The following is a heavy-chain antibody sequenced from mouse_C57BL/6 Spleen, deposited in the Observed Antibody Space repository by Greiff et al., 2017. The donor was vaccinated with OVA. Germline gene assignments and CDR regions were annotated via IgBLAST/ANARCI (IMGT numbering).Heavy chain of an antibody. CDR2: IDPETGGT. D-gene: IGHD1-1*01. CDR3: TRCYYYGSRFDY. J-gene: IGHJ2*01. V-gene: IGHV1-15*01. CDR1: GYTFTDYE. Sequence: LVESGAELVRPGASVTLSCKASGYTFTDYEMHWVKQTPVHGLEWIGAIDPETGGTAYNQKFKGKAILTADKSSSTAYMELRSLTSEDSAVYYCTRCYYYGSRFDYWGQGTTLTVSS.